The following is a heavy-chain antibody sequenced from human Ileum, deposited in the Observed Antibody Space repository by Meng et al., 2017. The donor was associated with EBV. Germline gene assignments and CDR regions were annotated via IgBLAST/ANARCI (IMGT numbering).Heavy chain of an antibody. D-gene: IGHD2-21*01. V-gene: IGHV3-74*03. CDR3: TTDTRFRIDS. CDR2: ISHDGSNT. CDR1: GFTFSSYV. Sequence: EVELVGSGGGLVPPGGSLRLSCAASGFTFSSYVMHWVRQAPGKGLVWVSRISHDGSNTMYADSVKGRFTVSRDNAKNTLYVQMNNLRAEDTAVYYCTTDTRFRIDSWGQGTLVT. J-gene: IGHJ4*02.